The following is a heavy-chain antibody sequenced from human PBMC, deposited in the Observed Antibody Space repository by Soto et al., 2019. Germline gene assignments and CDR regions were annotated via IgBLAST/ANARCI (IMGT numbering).Heavy chain of an antibody. Sequence: HGESLKISCKGSGYSFTSYWIGWVRQMPGKGLEWMGIIFPGDSDTRYSPSFQGQVTISADKFISTAYLQWSSLKASDTAMYYCARHKSRQWLVLSAFDIWGQGTMVTVSS. CDR1: GYSFTSYW. J-gene: IGHJ3*02. CDR2: IFPGDSDT. CDR3: ARHKSRQWLVLSAFDI. V-gene: IGHV5-51*01. D-gene: IGHD6-19*01.